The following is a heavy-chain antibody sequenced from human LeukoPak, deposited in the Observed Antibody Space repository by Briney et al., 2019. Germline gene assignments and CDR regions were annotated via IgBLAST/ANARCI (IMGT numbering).Heavy chain of an antibody. Sequence: VASVKVSCKASGYTFTSYDINWVRQATGQGLEWMGWMNPNSGNTGCAQKFQGRITMTRNTSISTAYMELSSVRSEDTAVYYCARGYSSGWYVWGQGTLVTVSS. V-gene: IGHV1-8*01. CDR3: ARGYSSGWYV. D-gene: IGHD6-19*01. J-gene: IGHJ4*02. CDR2: MNPNSGNT. CDR1: GYTFTSYD.